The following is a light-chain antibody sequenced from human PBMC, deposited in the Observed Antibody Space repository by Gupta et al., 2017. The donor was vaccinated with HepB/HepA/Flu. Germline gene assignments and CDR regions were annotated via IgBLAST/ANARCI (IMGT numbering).Light chain of an antibody. CDR3: ATRDDNLNARV. CDR1: TSLLETNP. V-gene: IGLV1-44*01. Sequence: SVLTQPPSASETPAQRVTIYCSGSTSLLETNPVPWYPQLPGTAPTLLILGTDRQPSGVPDRFSCSKSGNVTSLDIGGRQSRDGAGDYCATRDDNLNARVCGGGNKPTVL. J-gene: IGLJ3*02. CDR2: GTD.